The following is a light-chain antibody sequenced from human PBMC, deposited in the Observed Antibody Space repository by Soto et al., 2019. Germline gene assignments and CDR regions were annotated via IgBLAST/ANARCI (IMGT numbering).Light chain of an antibody. J-gene: IGKJ1*01. Sequence: EIVMTQSPATLSVSPGARATLSCRASQSISSKFAWYQQKPGQAPRLLIYDASTRATGIAARFSGSGSGTEFTLTISSLQYDDFAVYDCQQYNEWPSTVGQGTKVEIK. CDR3: QQYNEWPST. CDR2: DAS. CDR1: QSISSK. V-gene: IGKV3-15*01.